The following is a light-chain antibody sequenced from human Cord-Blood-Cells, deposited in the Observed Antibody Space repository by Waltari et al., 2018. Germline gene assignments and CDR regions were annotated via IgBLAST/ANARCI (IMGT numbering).Light chain of an antibody. CDR1: RSNIGAGYA. V-gene: IGLV1-40*01. Sequence: QSVLTQPPSVSGAPGQRVTISCTGSRSNIGAGYAVHWYQQLPGTAPKLLIYGNSNRPSGVPDRCSGSKSGTSASLAITGLQAEDEADYYCQSYDSSLSGAVFGGGTQLTVL. J-gene: IGLJ7*01. CDR2: GNS. CDR3: QSYDSSLSGAV.